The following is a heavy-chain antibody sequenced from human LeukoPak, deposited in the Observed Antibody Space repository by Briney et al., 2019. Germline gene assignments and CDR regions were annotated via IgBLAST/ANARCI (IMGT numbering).Heavy chain of an antibody. CDR1: GFTFSSYA. V-gene: IGHV3-30-3*01. J-gene: IGHJ3*02. CDR3: ARRGSGSSGAFDI. D-gene: IGHD3-10*01. Sequence: GGSLRLSCAASGFTFSSYAMHWVRQAPGKGLEWVAVISYDGSNKYYADSVKGRFTISRDNSKNTLYLQMNSLRAEDTVVYYCARRGSGSSGAFDIWGQGTMVTVSS. CDR2: ISYDGSNK.